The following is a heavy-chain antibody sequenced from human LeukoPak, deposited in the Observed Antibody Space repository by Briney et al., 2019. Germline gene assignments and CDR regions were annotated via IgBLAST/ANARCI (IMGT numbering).Heavy chain of an antibody. CDR1: GFSFSDYW. CDR2: INQDGSQN. J-gene: IGHJ3*02. Sequence: GGSLRLSCAASGFSFSDYWMSWVRQAPGRGLEGVGNINQDGSQNSSVDSVKGRFTISRDNAKNSLYLQMNSLAAEDTALYYCAREVTASSFDILGQGTMVTVSS. V-gene: IGHV3-7*01. D-gene: IGHD2-21*02. CDR3: AREVTASSFDI.